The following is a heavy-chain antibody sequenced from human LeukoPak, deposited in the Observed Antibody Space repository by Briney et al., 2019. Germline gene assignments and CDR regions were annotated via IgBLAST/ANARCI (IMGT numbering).Heavy chain of an antibody. J-gene: IGHJ3*02. V-gene: IGHV1-18*01. Sequence: ASVKVSCKASGYTFTSYGISWVRQAPGQGLEWMGWISAYNGNTNYAQKLQGRVTMTTDTSTTTAYMELRSLRSDDTAVYYCARATGTWGHDGFDIWGQGTVVTVSS. CDR2: ISAYNGNT. D-gene: IGHD3-16*01. CDR3: ARATGTWGHDGFDI. CDR1: GYTFTSYG.